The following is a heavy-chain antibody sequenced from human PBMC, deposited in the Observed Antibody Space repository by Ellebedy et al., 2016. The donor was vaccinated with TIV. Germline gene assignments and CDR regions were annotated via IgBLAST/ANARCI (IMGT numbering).Heavy chain of an antibody. Sequence: GESLKISCAASGFTFSSYAMSWVRQAPGKGLEWVSSITESGGNTYYADPVKGRFTIFRDNSKDTLFLQMNSLRAEDTAIYFCARDPVGVGPAFDVWGQGTMVTVSS. CDR1: GFTFSSYA. CDR3: ARDPVGVGPAFDV. V-gene: IGHV3-23*01. CDR2: ITESGGNT. D-gene: IGHD4-23*01. J-gene: IGHJ3*01.